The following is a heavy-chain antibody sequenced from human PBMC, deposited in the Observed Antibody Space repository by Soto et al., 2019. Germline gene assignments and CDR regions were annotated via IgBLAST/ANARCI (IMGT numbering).Heavy chain of an antibody. Sequence: KESGPTLVKPTQTLTLTCTFSGFSLSTSGVGVGWIRQPPGKALEWLALIYWNDDKRYSPSLKSRLTITKDTSKNQVFLTMTSMDPVDTATYYCALTGRYCSGGSCYTLFDYWGQGTLVTVSS. D-gene: IGHD2-15*01. V-gene: IGHV2-5*01. J-gene: IGHJ4*02. CDR1: GFSLSTSGVG. CDR3: ALTGRYCSGGSCYTLFDY. CDR2: IYWNDDK.